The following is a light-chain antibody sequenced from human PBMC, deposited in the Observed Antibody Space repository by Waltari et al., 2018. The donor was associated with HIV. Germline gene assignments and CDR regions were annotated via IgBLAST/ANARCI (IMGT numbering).Light chain of an antibody. CDR1: QSVLYSSNNKNY. CDR2: WAS. CDR3: QQYYSTPLT. Sequence: DIVMTQPPDPLAVSLGERATINCKSSQSVLYSSNNKNYLAWYQQKPGQPPELLIYWASTRESGVPDRFSGSGSATDFTLTISSLQAEDVAVYYCQQYYSTPLTFGGGTQVEIK. V-gene: IGKV4-1*01. J-gene: IGKJ4*01.